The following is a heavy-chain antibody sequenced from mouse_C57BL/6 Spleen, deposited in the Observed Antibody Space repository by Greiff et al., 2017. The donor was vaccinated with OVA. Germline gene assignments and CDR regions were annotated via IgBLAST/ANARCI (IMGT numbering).Heavy chain of an antibody. CDR3: ARGYYYGTPVDY. CDR1: GYTFTSYW. D-gene: IGHD1-1*01. CDR2: IDPSDSYT. V-gene: IGHV1-50*01. J-gene: IGHJ2*01. Sequence: QVQLQQPGAELVKPGASVKLSCKASGYTFTSYWMQWVKQRPGQGLEWIGEIDPSDSYTNYNQKFKGKATLTVDTSSSTAYMQLSSLTSEDSAVYYCARGYYYGTPVDYWGQGTTLTVSS.